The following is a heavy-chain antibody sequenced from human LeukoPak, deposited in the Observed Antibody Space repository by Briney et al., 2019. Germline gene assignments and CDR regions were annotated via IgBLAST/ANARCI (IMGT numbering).Heavy chain of an antibody. Sequence: PSETLSLTCTVSGGSISSYYWSWIRQPAGKGLEWIGRIYTSGSTNYNPSLKSRVTMSVDTSKNQFSLKLSSVTAADTAVYYCAASSSFLRAAPSGSFQHWGQGTLVTVSS. V-gene: IGHV4-4*07. J-gene: IGHJ1*01. CDR1: GGSISSYY. D-gene: IGHD6-25*01. CDR2: IYTSGST. CDR3: AASSSFLRAAPSGSFQH.